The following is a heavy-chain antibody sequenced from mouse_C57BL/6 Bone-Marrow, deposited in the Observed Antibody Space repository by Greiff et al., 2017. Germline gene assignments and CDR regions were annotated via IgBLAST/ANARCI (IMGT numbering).Heavy chain of an antibody. V-gene: IGHV1-64*01. CDR3: ARERTYDGSYAPYAMDY. J-gene: IGHJ4*01. D-gene: IGHD2-3*01. Sequence: QVQLQQPGAELVKPGASVKLSCKASGYTFTSYWMHWVKQRPGQGLEWIGMIHPNSGSTNYNEKFKSKATLTVDKSSSTAYMQLSSLTSEDSAVYYCARERTYDGSYAPYAMDYWGQGTSVTVSS. CDR1: GYTFTSYW. CDR2: IHPNSGST.